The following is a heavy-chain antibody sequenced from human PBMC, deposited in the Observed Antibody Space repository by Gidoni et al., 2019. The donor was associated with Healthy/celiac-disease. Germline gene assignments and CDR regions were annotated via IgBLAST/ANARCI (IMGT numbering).Heavy chain of an antibody. D-gene: IGHD4-17*01. Sequence: VQLQESRPGLVKPSGTLSLISTVPGGSMSNYFWTCIRHPPGKGMAWIGFVSYSGTPNYNPCLKSRVTISVDTSKNQFSLKLRSVTAADTAVYYCAGSHDYGDYDYWGQGTLVTVSS. CDR3: AGSHDYGDYDY. CDR1: GGSMSNYF. J-gene: IGHJ4*02. CDR2: VSYSGTP. V-gene: IGHV4-59*01.